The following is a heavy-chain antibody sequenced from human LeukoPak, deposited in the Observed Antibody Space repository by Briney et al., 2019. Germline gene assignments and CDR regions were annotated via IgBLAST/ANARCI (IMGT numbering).Heavy chain of an antibody. CDR2: IYHSGST. V-gene: IGHV4-4*02. CDR1: GGSISSSNW. Sequence: PSGTLSLTCAVSGGSISSSNWWSWVRQPPGKGLEWIGEIYHSGSTNYNPSLKSRVTISVDTSKNQFSLKLSSVTAADTAVYYCARGLVVAATRWGFDPWGQGTLVTVSS. CDR3: ARGLVVAATRWGFDP. J-gene: IGHJ5*02. D-gene: IGHD2-15*01.